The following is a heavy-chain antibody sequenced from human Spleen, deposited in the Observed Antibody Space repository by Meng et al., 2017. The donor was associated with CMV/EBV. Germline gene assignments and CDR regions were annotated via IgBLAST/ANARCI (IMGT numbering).Heavy chain of an antibody. V-gene: IGHV3-73*01. J-gene: IGHJ2*01. CDR2: IRSKGYNYAA. CDR3: SRQGPYSSPSDWYFDL. CDR1: GFTFSGYS. Sequence: GESLKISCAASGFTFSGYSMSWVRQASGKGLEWLGRIRSKGYNYAAAYVPSVKGRFTISRDDSRDTAYLQMSSLKTEDTAIYYCSRQGPYSSPSDWYFDLWGRGTLVTVSS. D-gene: IGHD6-6*01.